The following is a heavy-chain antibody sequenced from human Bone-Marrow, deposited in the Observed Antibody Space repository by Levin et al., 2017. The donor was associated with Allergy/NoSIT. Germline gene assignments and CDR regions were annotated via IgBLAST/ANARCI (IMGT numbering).Heavy chain of an antibody. CDR3: ARGHDSSGWYWFDP. V-gene: IGHV4-30-4*01. J-gene: IGHJ5*02. Sequence: PSETLSLTCTVSGGSTSSGDFYWSWIRQPPGKGLELVGYIYYSGSTYYNPSLKSRVTISIDTSKNQFSLKLSSVTAADTAVYYCARGHDSSGWYWFDPWGQGTLVTVSS. D-gene: IGHD3-22*01. CDR1: GGSTSSGDFY. CDR2: IYYSGST.